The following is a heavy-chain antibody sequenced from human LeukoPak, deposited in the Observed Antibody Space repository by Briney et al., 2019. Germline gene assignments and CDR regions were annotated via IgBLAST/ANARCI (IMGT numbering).Heavy chain of an antibody. Sequence: ASVKVSCKASGYTFTSYDINWVRQATGQGLEWMGFMNPNSGNTGYAQKFQGRVTMTRNTSISTAYMELSSLRSEDTAVYYCARVIYDSSGYSWFDPWGQGTLVTVSS. J-gene: IGHJ5*02. CDR1: GYTFTSYD. V-gene: IGHV1-8*01. D-gene: IGHD3-22*01. CDR2: MNPNSGNT. CDR3: ARVIYDSSGYSWFDP.